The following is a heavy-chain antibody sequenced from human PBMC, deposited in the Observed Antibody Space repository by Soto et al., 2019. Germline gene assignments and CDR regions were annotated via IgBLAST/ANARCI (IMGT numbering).Heavy chain of an antibody. CDR3: ARGGRYYDILTGYYPTYYFDY. CDR1: GDSITSTFYY. V-gene: IGHV4-39*07. CDR2: INHSGST. Sequence: SETLSLTCSVSGDSITSTFYYWGWIRQPPGKGLEWIGEINHSGSTNYNPSLKSRVTISVDTSKNQFSLKLSSVTAADTAVYYCARGGRYYDILTGYYPTYYFDYWGQGTLVTVS. J-gene: IGHJ4*02. D-gene: IGHD3-9*01.